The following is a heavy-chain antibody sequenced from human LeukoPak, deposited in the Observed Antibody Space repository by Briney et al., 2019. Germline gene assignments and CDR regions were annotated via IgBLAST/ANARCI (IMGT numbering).Heavy chain of an antibody. D-gene: IGHD3-9*01. Sequence: GGSLRLSCAASGFTFSTYAMTWVRQAPAKGLEWVSSVCDSGRSTFYADSVKGRFTISRDNSKNTVYVQMNSLRAEDTAVYYCAKDKLLRYFDWSLDYWGQGTLVTVSP. CDR1: GFTFSTYA. J-gene: IGHJ4*02. CDR2: VCDSGRST. V-gene: IGHV3-23*01. CDR3: AKDKLLRYFDWSLDY.